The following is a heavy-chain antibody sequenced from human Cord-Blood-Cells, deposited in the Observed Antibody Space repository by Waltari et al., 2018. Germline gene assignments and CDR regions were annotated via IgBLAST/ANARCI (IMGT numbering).Heavy chain of an antibody. D-gene: IGHD2-2*01. CDR1: GGTFSSYA. J-gene: IGHJ4*02. Sequence: QVQLVQSGAEVKKPGSSVKVSCTASGGTFSSYAISWVRQAPGPGLEWMGGCIPIFGTANYAQKFQGRGTITADESTSTAYMELSSLRSEDTAVYYCARGDVGYCSSTSCYDYWGQGTLVTVSS. V-gene: IGHV1-69*01. CDR3: ARGDVGYCSSTSCYDY. CDR2: CIPIFGTA.